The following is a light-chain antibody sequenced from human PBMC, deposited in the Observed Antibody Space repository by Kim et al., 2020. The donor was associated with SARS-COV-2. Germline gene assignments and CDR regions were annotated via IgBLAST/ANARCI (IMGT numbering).Light chain of an antibody. CDR3: QKYDSAPWT. CDR2: ATS. V-gene: IGKV1-27*01. CDR1: KDISNF. Sequence: ASVGDQVTSTWRASKDISNFLAWYQQKPGKAPKLLIYATSTLQSGVPSRFRGSRSGTDFTLVITRLQPEDVATYYCQKYDSAPWTFGQGTKVEIK. J-gene: IGKJ1*01.